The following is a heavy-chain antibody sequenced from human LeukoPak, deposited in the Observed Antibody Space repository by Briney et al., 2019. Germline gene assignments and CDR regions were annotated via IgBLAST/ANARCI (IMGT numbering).Heavy chain of an antibody. CDR2: INPNSGGT. V-gene: IGHV1-2*02. CDR1: GYTFTGYY. CDR3: ARINLYYYYMDV. Sequence: ASVKVSCKASGYTFTGYYMHWVRQAPGQGLEWMGWINPNSGGTNYAQKFQGRVTVTRDTSISTAYMELSRLRSDDTAVYYCARINLYYYYMDVWGKGTTVTVSS. D-gene: IGHD1-14*01. J-gene: IGHJ6*03.